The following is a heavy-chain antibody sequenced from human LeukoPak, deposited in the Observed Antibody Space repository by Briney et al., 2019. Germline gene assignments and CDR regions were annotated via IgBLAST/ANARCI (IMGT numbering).Heavy chain of an antibody. D-gene: IGHD3-10*01. CDR1: GFTFNSYW. CDR2: IKQDGSEK. CDR3: ARNALVRGTSQYYYYYYYMDV. Sequence: GGSLRLSCAASGFTFNSYWMSWVRQAPGKGLEWVANIKQDGSEKYYVDSVKGRFTISRDNAKNSLYLQMNSLRAEDTAVYYCARNALVRGTSQYYYYYYYMDVWGKGTPVTVSS. J-gene: IGHJ6*03. V-gene: IGHV3-7*01.